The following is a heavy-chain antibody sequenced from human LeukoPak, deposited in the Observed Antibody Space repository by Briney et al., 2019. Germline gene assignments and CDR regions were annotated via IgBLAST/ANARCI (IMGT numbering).Heavy chain of an antibody. J-gene: IGHJ6*02. CDR1: GGSFSGYY. Sequence: PSETLSLTCAVYGGSFSGYYWSWIRQPAGKGLEWIGRIYTSGSTNYNPSLKSRVTMSVDTSKNQFSLKLSSVTAADTAVYYCARAQEGYSYGYYYYYGMDVWGQGTTVTVSS. V-gene: IGHV4-59*10. D-gene: IGHD5-18*01. CDR3: ARAQEGYSYGYYYYYGMDV. CDR2: IYTSGST.